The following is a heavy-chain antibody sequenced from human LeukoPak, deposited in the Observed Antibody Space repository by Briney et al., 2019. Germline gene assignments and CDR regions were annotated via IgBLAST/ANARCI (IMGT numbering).Heavy chain of an antibody. J-gene: IGHJ5*02. V-gene: IGHV4-4*02. CDR2: IYYNGAT. CDR3: AGDNGSTAENWFDP. CDR1: GGSISSSNW. Sequence: SGTLSLTCAVSGGSISSSNWWSWVRQPPGKGLEWIGTIYYNGATQYNPSLKSRVTMSVDTSQNQFSLKLSSVTAADTAVYYCAGDNGSTAENWFDPWGQGTLVTVSS. D-gene: IGHD2-2*01.